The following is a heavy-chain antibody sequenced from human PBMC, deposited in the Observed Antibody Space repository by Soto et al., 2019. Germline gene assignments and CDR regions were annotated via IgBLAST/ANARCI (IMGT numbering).Heavy chain of an antibody. CDR1: GASINNYY. J-gene: IGHJ4*02. CDR3: VRSGHSFGGVM. D-gene: IGHD3-16*01. CDR2: MYYSGGS. V-gene: IGHV4-59*01. Sequence: QVQLQEWGPGLVKPSETLSLTCTVSGASINNYYGSWVRQPPGKGLEWIGYMYYSGGSNSNPSLKRRVTISVDTFKNQVSLKLTSVTAADTAVYYCVRSGHSFGGVMWGQGTLVTFSS.